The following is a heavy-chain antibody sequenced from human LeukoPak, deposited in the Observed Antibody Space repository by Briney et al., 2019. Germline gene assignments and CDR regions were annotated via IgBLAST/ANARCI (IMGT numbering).Heavy chain of an antibody. CDR2: INHSGST. CDR3: ARHTMVRGGHFDY. V-gene: IGHV4-34*01. J-gene: IGHJ4*02. Sequence: SETLSLTCAVYGGSFSGYYWSWIRQPPGKGLEWIGEINHSGSTNYNPSLKSRVTISVDTSKNQFSLKLSSVTAADTAVYYCARHTMVRGGHFDYWGQGTLVTVSS. D-gene: IGHD3-10*01. CDR1: GGSFSGYY.